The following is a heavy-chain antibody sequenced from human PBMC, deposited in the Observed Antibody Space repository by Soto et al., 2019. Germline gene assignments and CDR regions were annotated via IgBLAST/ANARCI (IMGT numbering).Heavy chain of an antibody. V-gene: IGHV1-18*01. D-gene: IGHD5-12*01. CDR1: GYTFNTYG. CDR2: INAYNGNR. Sequence: QVHLVQSGPEVKKPGASVKVSCKASGYTFNTYGITWVRQAPGQGLEWMAWINAYNGNRIYGQNFQGRVTVTTDTAPSAAYMALMRLTSEDTTVYFCAGDRDRVAGIWGLGTMVIGFS. CDR3: AGDRDRVAGI. J-gene: IGHJ3*02.